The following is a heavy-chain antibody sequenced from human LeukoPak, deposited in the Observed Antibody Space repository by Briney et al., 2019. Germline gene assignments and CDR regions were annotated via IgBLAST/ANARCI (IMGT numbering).Heavy chain of an antibody. CDR1: GYTFTSYN. V-gene: IGHV1-3*01. D-gene: IGHD1-26*01. CDR2: IFAGSGNT. CDR3: ARESGSYQDYFEH. J-gene: IGHJ4*02. Sequence: GASVKVSCKASGYTFTSYNMNWVRQAPGQRPEWMGWIFAGSGNTKYSQKFHGRVTITRDTSANTAYLEVSSLTSEDTAVYYCARESGSYQDYFEHWGQGTLVTVSS.